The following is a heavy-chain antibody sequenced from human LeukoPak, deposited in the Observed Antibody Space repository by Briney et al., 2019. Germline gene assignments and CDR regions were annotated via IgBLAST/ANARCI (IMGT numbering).Heavy chain of an antibody. V-gene: IGHV1-8*01. J-gene: IGHJ1*01. CDR3: ATTSDEIYLIRSGEFQH. CDR1: GYTFTSYD. CDR2: MNPKSGNT. Sequence: ASVKVSCKASGYTFTSYDINWVRQATGQGLEWMGWMNPKSGNTGYAQKFQDRVTMTTDTSTSTAYMELRRLRSDDTAVYYCATTSDEIYLIRSGEFQHWGQGTLVTVSS. D-gene: IGHD2-15*01.